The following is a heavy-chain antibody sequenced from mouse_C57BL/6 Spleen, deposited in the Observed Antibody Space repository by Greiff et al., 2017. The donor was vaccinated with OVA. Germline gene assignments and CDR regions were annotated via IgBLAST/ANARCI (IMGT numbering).Heavy chain of an antibody. CDR2: IYPGSGNT. J-gene: IGHJ4*01. Sequence: VKLVESGAELVRPGASVKLSCKASGYTFTDYYINWVKQRPGQGLEWIARIYPGSGNTYYNEKFKGKATLTAEKSSSTAYMQLSSLTSEDSAVYFCARQLRPYAMDYWGQGTSVTVSS. D-gene: IGHD3-2*02. CDR3: ARQLRPYAMDY. CDR1: GYTFTDYY. V-gene: IGHV1-76*01.